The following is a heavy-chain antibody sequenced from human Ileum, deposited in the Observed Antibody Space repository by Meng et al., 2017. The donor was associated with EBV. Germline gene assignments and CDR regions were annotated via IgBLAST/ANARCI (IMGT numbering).Heavy chain of an antibody. D-gene: IGHD2-2*02. J-gene: IGHJ5*02. V-gene: IGHV7-4-1*02. CDR2: INTIHGNP. Sequence: KTPVGSANDPSNDSCTTLPCDTVCWLRQARGLGQEWMGWINTIHGNPTYAQGFTGRFVFSLDTSVSTAYLQISRLKADDPAVYYCSMVGPAAIGDGWFDPWGQGPLVTVSS. CDR1: CTTLPCDT. CDR3: SMVGPAAIGDGWFDP.